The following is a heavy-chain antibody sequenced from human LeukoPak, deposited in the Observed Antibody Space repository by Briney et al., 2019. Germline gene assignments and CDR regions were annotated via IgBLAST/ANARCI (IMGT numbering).Heavy chain of an antibody. CDR3: ARADSYGYYFDY. CDR2: ISSRGSSI. Sequence: GESLRLSCAASGFTFSDYYMTWIRQAPGKGLEWVSYISSRGSSIYYADSVKGRFTISRDNAKNSLYLQMNSLRAEDTAVYYCARADSYGYYFDYWGQGTLVTVSS. V-gene: IGHV3-11*01. CDR1: GFTFSDYY. D-gene: IGHD5-18*01. J-gene: IGHJ4*02.